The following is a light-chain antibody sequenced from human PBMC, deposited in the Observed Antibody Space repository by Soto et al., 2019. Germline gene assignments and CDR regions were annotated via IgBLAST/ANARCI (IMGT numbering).Light chain of an antibody. V-gene: IGKV1-5*03. J-gene: IGKJ1*01. CDR2: EAS. CDR3: QQYNGFWT. Sequence: DIQMTQSPSTLSASVGDRDTITCRASQSISGSLAWYQQKPGKAPKLLIYEASNLKSGVPSRFSGSGSGTEFTLTISSLQPDDSASYYCQQYNGFWTFGQGTRVEIK. CDR1: QSISGS.